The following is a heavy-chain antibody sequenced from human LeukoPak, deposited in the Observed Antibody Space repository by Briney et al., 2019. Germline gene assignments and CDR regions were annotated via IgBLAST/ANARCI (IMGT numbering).Heavy chain of an antibody. J-gene: IGHJ4*02. CDR2: IYYSGST. CDR1: GGSISSSSYY. Sequence: SETLSLTCTVSGGSISSSSYYWGWIRQPPGKGLEWIGSIYYSGSTYYNPSLKSRVTISVDTSKNQFSLKLSSVTAADTAVYYCARVGGSSTGEVYFDYWGQGTLVTVSS. CDR3: ARVGGSSTGEVYFDY. D-gene: IGHD3-10*01. V-gene: IGHV4-39*01.